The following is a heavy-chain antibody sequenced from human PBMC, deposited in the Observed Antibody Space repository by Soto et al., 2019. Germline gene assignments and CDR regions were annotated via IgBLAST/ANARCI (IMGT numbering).Heavy chain of an antibody. Sequence: PGGSLRLSCAASGFTFSSYGMHWVRQAPGKGLEWVAVIWYDGSNKYYADSVKGRFTISRDNSKNTLYLQMNSLRAEDTAVYYCATAFPIRYYDFWSGYHYNPTDFDYWGQGTLVTVSS. CDR2: IWYDGSNK. J-gene: IGHJ4*02. D-gene: IGHD3-3*01. V-gene: IGHV3-33*01. CDR1: GFTFSSYG. CDR3: ATAFPIRYYDFWSGYHYNPTDFDY.